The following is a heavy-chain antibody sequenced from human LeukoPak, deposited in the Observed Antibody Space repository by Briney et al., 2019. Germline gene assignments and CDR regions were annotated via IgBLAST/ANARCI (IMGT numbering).Heavy chain of an antibody. CDR3: ARDRAAAVEDFDY. CDR1: GYTFTSYG. CDR2: ISAYNGNT. D-gene: IGHD6-13*01. V-gene: IGHV1-18*01. J-gene: IGHJ4*02. Sequence: WASVKVSCKASGYTFTSYGIYWVRQAPGQGLEWMGWISAYNGNTNYAQKLQGRVTMTTDTSTSTAYMELRSLRSDDTALYYCARDRAAAVEDFDYWGQGTLVTLPS.